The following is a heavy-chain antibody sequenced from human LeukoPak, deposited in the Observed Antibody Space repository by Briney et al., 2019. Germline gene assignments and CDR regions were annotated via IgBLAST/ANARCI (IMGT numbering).Heavy chain of an antibody. CDR1: GGSISSSSYY. D-gene: IGHD4-17*01. CDR2: IYYSGST. V-gene: IGHV4-39*07. CDR3: ELEGDYALFDY. J-gene: IGHJ4*02. Sequence: SETLSLTCTVSGGSISSSSYYWGWIRQPPGKGLEWIGSIYYSGSTYYNPSLKSRVTISVDTSKNQFSLKLSSVTAADTAVYYCELEGDYALFDYWGQGTLVTVSS.